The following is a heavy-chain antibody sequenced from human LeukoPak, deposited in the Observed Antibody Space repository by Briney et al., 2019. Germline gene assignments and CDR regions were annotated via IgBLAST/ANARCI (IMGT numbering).Heavy chain of an antibody. V-gene: IGHV3-74*01. CDR2: INSDETST. J-gene: IGHJ4*02. Sequence: GGSLSLSSAAYAFTFSSYWMHWDRQAPGKGLMGVSRINSDETSTSYADYGKGRFTISRDNAKDTMYLQMNSLRGEDTAVSYCARTAGHYDFWSGYFYYFDFWGQGTLVTVSS. CDR1: AFTFSSYW. CDR3: ARTAGHYDFWSGYFYYFDF. D-gene: IGHD3-3*01.